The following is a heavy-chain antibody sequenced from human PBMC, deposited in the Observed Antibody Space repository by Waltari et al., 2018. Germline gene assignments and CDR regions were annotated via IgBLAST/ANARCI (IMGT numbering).Heavy chain of an antibody. V-gene: IGHV3-30*02. CDR2: IRYDGSNK. D-gene: IGHD1-7*01. J-gene: IGHJ5*02. CDR1: EFSFSSYG. Sequence: QVQLVVSGGGADQPGGSLRLSCTASEFSFSSYGIHFIHQAPAKGLEWVAFIRYDGSNKYYADSVKGRFTISRDNSKNTLYLQMNSLRAEDTAVYYCARGYLYNWNYGDWFDPWGQGTLVTVSS. CDR3: ARGYLYNWNYGDWFDP.